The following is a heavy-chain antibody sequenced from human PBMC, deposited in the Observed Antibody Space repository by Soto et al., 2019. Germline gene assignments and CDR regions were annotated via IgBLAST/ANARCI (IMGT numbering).Heavy chain of an antibody. D-gene: IGHD2-2*02. V-gene: IGHV1-18*04. CDR3: ARDRCSSTSCYTGNEKKKQNYYYYGMDV. CDR1: GYTFTSYG. Sequence: QVQLVQSGAEVKKPGASVKVSCKASGYTFTSYGISWVRQAPGQGLEWMGWISAYNGNTNYAQKLQGRVTITADKSTSTAYMELSSLRSEDTAVYYCARDRCSSTSCYTGNEKKKQNYYYYGMDVWGQGTTVTVSS. CDR2: ISAYNGNT. J-gene: IGHJ6*02.